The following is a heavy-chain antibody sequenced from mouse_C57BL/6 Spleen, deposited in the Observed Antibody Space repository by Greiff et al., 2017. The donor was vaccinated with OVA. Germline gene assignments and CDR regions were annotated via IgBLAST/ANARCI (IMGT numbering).Heavy chain of an antibody. CDR3: AKAYYSNPYFDV. Sequence: QVQLKQPGAELVMPGASVKLSCKASGYTFTSYWMHWVKQRPGQGLEWIGEIDPSDSYTNYNQKFKGKSTLTVDKSSSTAYMQLSSLTSEDSAVYYCAKAYYSNPYFDVWGTGTTVTVSS. D-gene: IGHD2-5*01. J-gene: IGHJ1*03. CDR2: IDPSDSYT. V-gene: IGHV1-69*01. CDR1: GYTFTSYW.